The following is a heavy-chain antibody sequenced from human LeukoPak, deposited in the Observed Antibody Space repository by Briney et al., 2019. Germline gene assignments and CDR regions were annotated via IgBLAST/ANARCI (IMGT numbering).Heavy chain of an antibody. J-gene: IGHJ4*02. D-gene: IGHD6-13*01. CDR3: ARQSGYSSSWYFDY. Sequence: PSETLFLTCTVSGGSISSGSYYWGWIRQSPGKGLEWIGSIYYSGSTYYNPSLKSRITISVDASKNQFSLKLSSVTAADMAVYYCARQSGYSSSWYFDYWGQGTLVTVSS. CDR2: IYYSGST. CDR1: GGSISSGSYY. V-gene: IGHV4-39*01.